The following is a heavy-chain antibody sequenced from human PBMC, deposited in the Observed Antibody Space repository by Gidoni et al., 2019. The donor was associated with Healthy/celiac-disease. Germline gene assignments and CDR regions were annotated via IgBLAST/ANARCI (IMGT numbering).Heavy chain of an antibody. J-gene: IGHJ4*02. V-gene: IGHV3-30*18. CDR3: AKDPAKLERLLYYFDS. D-gene: IGHD1-1*01. Sequence: QVPLVESGGGVVQPGKTLRLSCAASGFTFSSYGMHWVRQAPGKGLGWVAVISYDGSKNYYGDSVKGRFTISRDNPINTLWLQMNSLTAEDTAVYYCAKDPAKLERLLYYFDSWGQGTLVTVSS. CDR2: ISYDGSKN. CDR1: GFTFSSYG.